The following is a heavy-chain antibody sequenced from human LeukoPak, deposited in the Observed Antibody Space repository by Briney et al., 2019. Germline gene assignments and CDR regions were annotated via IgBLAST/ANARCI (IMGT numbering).Heavy chain of an antibody. J-gene: IGHJ4*02. CDR2: MYYSGST. CDR3: ARRGSSGWFHFDY. Sequence: PSETLSLTCTVSGGSISSSNSYWGWIRQPPGKGLEWIGSMYYSGSTYYNPSLKSRVTISVDTSKNQFSLKLSSVTAADTAVYYCARRGSSGWFHFDYWGQGTLVTVSS. D-gene: IGHD6-19*01. CDR1: GGSISSSNSY. V-gene: IGHV4-39*07.